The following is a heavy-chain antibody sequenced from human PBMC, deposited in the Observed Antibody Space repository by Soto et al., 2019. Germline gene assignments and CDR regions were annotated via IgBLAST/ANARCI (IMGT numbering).Heavy chain of an antibody. D-gene: IGHD5-12*01. V-gene: IGHV4-39*01. CDR2: IYYSGST. J-gene: IGHJ4*02. CDR3: ASLLRWLRAFDY. CDR1: GGSISSSSYY. Sequence: PSETLSLTCTVSGGSISSSSYYWGWIRQPPGKGLEWIGSIYYSGSTYYNPSLKSRVTISVDTSKNQFSLKLSSVTAADTAVYYCASLLRWLRAFDYWGQGTQVTVSS.